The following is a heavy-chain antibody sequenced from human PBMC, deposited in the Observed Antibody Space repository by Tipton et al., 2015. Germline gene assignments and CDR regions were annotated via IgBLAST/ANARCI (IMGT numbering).Heavy chain of an antibody. J-gene: IGHJ5*02. CDR2: LSYSGKT. CDR1: GYSISRDYY. D-gene: IGHD6-13*01. Sequence: TLSLTCTVSGYSISRDYYWGWIRQPPGKGLEWIGSLSYSGKTDYNPPLRSRVTISVDTSKNQFSLRLSSVTAADTAVYYCARSLFPETAGLENWFDPWGQGTLVTVSS. V-gene: IGHV4-38-2*02. CDR3: ARSLFPETAGLENWFDP.